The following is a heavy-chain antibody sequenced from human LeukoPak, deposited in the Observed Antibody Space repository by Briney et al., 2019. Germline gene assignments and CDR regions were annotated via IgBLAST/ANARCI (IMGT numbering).Heavy chain of an antibody. V-gene: IGHV1-46*01. CDR1: GYTFTSYY. CDR3: AREFKQRGYSYGYTGMDV. Sequence: ASVKVSCKASGYTFTSYYMHWVRQAPGQGLEWMGIINPSGGSTSYAQKFQGRVTMTRDTSTSTVYMELSSLRSEDTAVYYCAREFKQRGYSYGYTGMDVWGQGTTVTVSS. CDR2: INPSGGST. D-gene: IGHD5-18*01. J-gene: IGHJ6*02.